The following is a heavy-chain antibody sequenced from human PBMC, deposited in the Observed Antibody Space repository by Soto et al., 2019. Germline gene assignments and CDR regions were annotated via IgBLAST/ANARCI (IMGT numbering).Heavy chain of an antibody. CDR3: ARRDMLTRYVYFDY. CDR1: GYTFTKYW. V-gene: IGHV5-51*01. D-gene: IGHD3-9*01. J-gene: IGHJ4*02. CDR2: IYPDDPDT. Sequence: GESLKIYCQASGYTFTKYWVGWVRRMPGKGLEWMGIIYPDDPDTRYSPSFQGHVTISADKSISTAYLQWSSLKASDSATYYCARRDMLTRYVYFDYWGQGTQVTVSS.